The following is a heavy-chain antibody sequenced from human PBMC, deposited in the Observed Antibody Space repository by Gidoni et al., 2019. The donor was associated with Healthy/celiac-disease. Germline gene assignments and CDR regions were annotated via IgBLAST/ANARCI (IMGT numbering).Heavy chain of an antibody. D-gene: IGHD3-10*01. J-gene: IGHJ3*02. CDR1: GFSLSNARMG. V-gene: IGHV2-26*01. CDR3: ARVITMVQGGMDAFDI. CDR2: IFSNDEK. Sequence: QVTLKESGPVLVKPTETLTLTCTVSGFSLSNARMGVSWIRQPPGKALEWLAHIFSNDEKSYSTSLKSMLTISKDTSKSQVVLTMTNMDPVDTATYYCARVITMVQGGMDAFDIWGQGTMVTVSS.